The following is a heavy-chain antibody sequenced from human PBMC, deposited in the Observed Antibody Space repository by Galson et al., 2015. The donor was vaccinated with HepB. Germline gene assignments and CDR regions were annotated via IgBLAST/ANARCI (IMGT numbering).Heavy chain of an antibody. CDR1: GFIFSNYE. Sequence: SLRLSCAASGFIFSNYEMNWVRQAPGKGLEWLSYISANANTIYYADSVKGRFSISRDNSKNSLYLQMNSLRAEDTAVYYCARPPLNYYDGSGYYGYFDYWGQGTLVTVSS. J-gene: IGHJ4*02. V-gene: IGHV3-48*03. CDR3: ARPPLNYYDGSGYYGYFDY. CDR2: ISANANTI. D-gene: IGHD3-22*01.